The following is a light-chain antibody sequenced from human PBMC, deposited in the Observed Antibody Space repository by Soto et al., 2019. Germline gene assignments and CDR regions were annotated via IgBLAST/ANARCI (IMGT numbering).Light chain of an antibody. CDR1: QSVSSAY. Sequence: EIVLTQSPGTLSLSPGERATLSCRASQSVSSAYLAWYQQKPGQAPRLLISGASSRATGIPDRFSGSGSGTDLTLTISRLEPEDFAVYFCQQYGGSPPITFGQGTRLDIK. J-gene: IGKJ5*01. V-gene: IGKV3-20*01. CDR3: QQYGGSPPIT. CDR2: GAS.